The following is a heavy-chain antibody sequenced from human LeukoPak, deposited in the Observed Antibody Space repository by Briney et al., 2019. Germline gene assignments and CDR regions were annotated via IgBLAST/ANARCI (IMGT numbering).Heavy chain of an antibody. CDR2: MNPNSGNT. CDR3: ARGISRGWLQSYYYYYYMDV. J-gene: IGHJ6*03. Sequence: ASVKVSCKASGYTFTGYDINWVRQATGQGLEWMGWMNPNSGNTGYAQKFKDKGTMTRNTSISTAYMELSSLRSENTAVYYFARGISRGWLQSYYYYYYMDVWDKGTTVTVSS. D-gene: IGHD5-24*01. CDR1: GYTFTGYD. V-gene: IGHV1-8*01.